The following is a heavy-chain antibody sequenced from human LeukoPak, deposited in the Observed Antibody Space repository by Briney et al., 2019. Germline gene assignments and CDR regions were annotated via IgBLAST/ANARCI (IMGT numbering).Heavy chain of an antibody. CDR3: ARGGYYGSGNDFRFDP. V-gene: IGHV4-59*01. CDR2: IHYTGST. J-gene: IGHJ5*02. Sequence: SETLSLTYTVSGGSINSYYWSWIRQPPGKGLECIGYIHYTGSTNYNPSLKSRVTISVDTSKNQFSLKLSSVTAADTAIYYCARGGYYGSGNDFRFDPWGQGTLVTVSS. CDR1: GGSINSYY. D-gene: IGHD3-10*01.